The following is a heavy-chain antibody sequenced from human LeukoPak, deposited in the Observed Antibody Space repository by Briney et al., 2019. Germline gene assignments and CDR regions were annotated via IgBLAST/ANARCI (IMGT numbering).Heavy chain of an antibody. CDR2: MNHSGTT. J-gene: IGHJ1*01. V-gene: IGHV4-4*02. Sequence: SETLSLTCTVSGGSISSSNWWSWVRQPPGKGLEWIAEMNHSGTTNYNASLKSRVTISVDKSKNQFSLKLNSVTAADTAVYYCLSSDGTYAYFQHWGQGTLVTVSP. D-gene: IGHD2-15*01. CDR1: GGSISSSNW. CDR3: LSSDGTYAYFQH.